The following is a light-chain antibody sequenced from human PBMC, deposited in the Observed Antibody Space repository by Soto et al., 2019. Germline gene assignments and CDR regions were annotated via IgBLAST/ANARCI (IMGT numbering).Light chain of an antibody. CDR1: SSDVGGHNY. CDR3: CSYADTYTV. J-gene: IGLJ2*01. V-gene: IGLV2-11*01. Sequence: QSVLTQPRSVSGSPGQSVTISCTGTSSDVGGHNYVSWYQQHPGKPPKLMIYDIIKRPPGVPDRFSGSKSGNTAFLTISGLQAEDEADYYCCSYADTYTVFGGGTQLTVL. CDR2: DII.